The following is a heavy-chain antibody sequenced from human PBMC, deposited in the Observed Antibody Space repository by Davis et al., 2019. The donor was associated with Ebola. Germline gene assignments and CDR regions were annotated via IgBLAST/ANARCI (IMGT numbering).Heavy chain of an antibody. J-gene: IGHJ6*02. CDR1: GFTFSSYA. D-gene: IGHD4-17*01. Sequence: GESLKISCAASGFTFSSYAMHWVRQAPGKGLEWVSAISGSGGSTYYADSVKGRFTISRDNSKNTLYLQMNSLRAEDTAVYYCANNYGTYYYYYGMDVWGQGTTVTVSS. CDR3: ANNYGTYYYYYGMDV. V-gene: IGHV3-23*01. CDR2: ISGSGGST.